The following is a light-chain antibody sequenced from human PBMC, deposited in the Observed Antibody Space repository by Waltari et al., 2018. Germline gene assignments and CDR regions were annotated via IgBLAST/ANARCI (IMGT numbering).Light chain of an antibody. CDR2: KDN. CDR1: ILAKKY. V-gene: IGLV3-27*01. CDR3: YSAADNAVGV. J-gene: IGLJ3*02. Sequence: SYDLTQPSSVSVSPGQTARITCSGDILAKKYGRWFQQKPGQAPVQVIYKDNERPSGIPYRFSGSSSGTTVTLTISGAHVDDEADYYCYSAADNAVGVFGGGTKLTV.